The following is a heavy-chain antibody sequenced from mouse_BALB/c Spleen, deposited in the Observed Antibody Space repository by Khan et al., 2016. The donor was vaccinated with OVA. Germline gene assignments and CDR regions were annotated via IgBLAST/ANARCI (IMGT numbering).Heavy chain of an antibody. CDR2: ISYSGNT. CDR3: AKKDYYDYDPFPY. CDR1: GYSITSEYT. V-gene: IGHV3-2*02. D-gene: IGHD2-4*01. Sequence: VQLKESGPGLVKPSQSLSLTCTVTGYSITSEYTWNWIRQLPGNKLEWMGFISYSGNTRYNPSLKSRISITRDPSKTQFFLQLNSVTSEDTAKYYCAKKDYYDYDPFPYWGQGTLVTVSA. J-gene: IGHJ3*01.